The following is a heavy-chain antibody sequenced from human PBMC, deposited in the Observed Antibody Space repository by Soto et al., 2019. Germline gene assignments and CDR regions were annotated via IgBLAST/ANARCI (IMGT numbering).Heavy chain of an antibody. CDR1: GFSFSNYA. CDR3: GRCNGDDCHSPFDY. J-gene: IGHJ4*02. CDR2: ISKNGRNK. V-gene: IGHV3-30*03. Sequence: QVQLVESGGGVVQPGRSLRLSCAASGFSFSNYAMHWVRQAPGKGLEWVADISKNGRNKDYADSVKGRLTISRDNSKNTVELQMNSLSVEDTAMYYCGRCNGDDCHSPFDYWGQGTLVTVSS. D-gene: IGHD2-21*01.